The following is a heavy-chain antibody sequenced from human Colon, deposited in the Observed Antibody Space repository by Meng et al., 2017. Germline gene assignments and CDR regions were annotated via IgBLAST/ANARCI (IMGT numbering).Heavy chain of an antibody. J-gene: IGHJ4*02. CDR1: GYTFSSYT. V-gene: IGHV1-3*01. CDR2: IAAGNDNT. Sequence: QGQRVRSGAEVKKPGASVKVSCEASGYTFSSYTMHWVRQAPGQRPEWMGWIAAGNDNTSYSKNLQGRVTLTRDTSASTAYMELSSLTSEDTAVYYCATGYSSGQPYWGQGTLVTVSS. D-gene: IGHD6-19*01. CDR3: ATGYSSGQPY.